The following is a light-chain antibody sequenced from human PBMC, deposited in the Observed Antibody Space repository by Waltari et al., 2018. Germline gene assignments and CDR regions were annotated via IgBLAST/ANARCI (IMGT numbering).Light chain of an antibody. Sequence: DVVMTQSPDSLAVSLGERATITCKSSQPILYSVDHKNYLAWYQQKPRQPPKLRIPWTSTRESGVPDRVSGSWARSEFTMRISSLQAEDGALYFWQQYHTAEPTFGQGTKV. CDR3: QQYHTAEPT. J-gene: IGKJ1*01. CDR1: QPILYSVDHKNY. CDR2: WTS. V-gene: IGKV4-1*01.